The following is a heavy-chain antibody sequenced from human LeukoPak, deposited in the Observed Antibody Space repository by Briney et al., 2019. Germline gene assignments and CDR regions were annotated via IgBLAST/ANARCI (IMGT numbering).Heavy chain of an antibody. CDR3: AKAATYFYGSVTYDWFES. CDR1: GFTFSSYW. V-gene: IGHV3-74*01. Sequence: TGGSLRLSCEASGFTFSSYWMHWVRQIPGKGLMWVSRIESNGLTLYADSVRDRFTISRDNGKSTIYLQMNSLRVDDTAIYYCAKAATYFYGSVTYDWFESWGQGTLVTVSS. D-gene: IGHD3-10*01. J-gene: IGHJ5*01. CDR2: IESNGLT.